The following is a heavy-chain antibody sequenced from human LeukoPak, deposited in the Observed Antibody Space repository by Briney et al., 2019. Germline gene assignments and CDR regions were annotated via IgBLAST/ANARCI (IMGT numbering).Heavy chain of an antibody. CDR1: GYTFTSYY. CDR3: ARDRSMDYGDDRWVTAFDI. J-gene: IGHJ3*02. CDR2: INPSGGSA. V-gene: IGHV1-46*01. Sequence: ASVKVSCKASGYTFTSYYMHWVRQAPGQGLEWMGIINPSGGSASYAQKFQGRVTMTRDTSTSTVYMELSSLRSEDTAVYYCARDRSMDYGDDRWVTAFDIWGQGTMVTVSS. D-gene: IGHD4-17*01.